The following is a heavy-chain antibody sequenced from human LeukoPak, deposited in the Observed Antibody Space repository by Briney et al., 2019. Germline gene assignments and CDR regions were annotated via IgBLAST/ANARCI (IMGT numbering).Heavy chain of an antibody. CDR2: INSDGSWT. V-gene: IGHV3-74*01. Sequence: PGGSLRLSCAASGNYWMHWVRQAPGKGLVWVSHINSDGSWTSYADSVKGRFTISKDNAKNTVYLQMNSLRAEDTALYYCAREGWSGRNGEYLVGGMDVWAQGTTVTVSS. J-gene: IGHJ6*02. D-gene: IGHD1-26*01. CDR3: AREGWSGRNGEYLVGGMDV. CDR1: GNYW.